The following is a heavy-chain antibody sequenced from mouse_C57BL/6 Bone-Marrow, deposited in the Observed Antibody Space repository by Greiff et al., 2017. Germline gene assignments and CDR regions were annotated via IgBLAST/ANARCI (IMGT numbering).Heavy chain of an antibody. CDR3: ARRGYGSSPWFAY. Sequence: EVQLHQSGPELVKPGASVKISCKASGYTFTDYYMNWVKQSHGKSLEWIGDINPKNGGTSYNQKFKGKAKLTVDKSSSRAYMELRSLTCEDSAVYYCARRGYGSSPWFAYWGQGTLVTVSA. D-gene: IGHD1-1*01. CDR2: INPKNGGT. V-gene: IGHV1-26*01. CDR1: GYTFTDYY. J-gene: IGHJ3*01.